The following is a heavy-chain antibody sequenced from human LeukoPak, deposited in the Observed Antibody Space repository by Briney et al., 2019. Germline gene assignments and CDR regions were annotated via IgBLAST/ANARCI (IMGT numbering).Heavy chain of an antibody. CDR1: TYTLKTHY. CDR3: ARPTGYCSGGTCRRAHYYYGMDV. J-gene: IGHJ6*02. D-gene: IGHD2-15*01. Sequence: GGSLRLSCTPSTYTLKTHYMHGVRQAPGRGQLWGSHFKRDGTSKSYADSVKGRFSVSRDNAKNTLYLQMKSLRAEDTAVYYCARPTGYCSGGTCRRAHYYYGMDVWGQGTTVTVSS. CDR2: FKRDGTSK. V-gene: IGHV3-74*01.